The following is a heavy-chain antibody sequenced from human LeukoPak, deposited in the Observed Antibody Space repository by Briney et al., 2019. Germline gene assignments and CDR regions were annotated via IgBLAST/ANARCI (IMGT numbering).Heavy chain of an antibody. CDR2: ISSSSSYI. CDR3: ARERYSEKNYYYYCMDV. V-gene: IGHV3-21*01. CDR1: GFTFSSYS. J-gene: IGHJ6*02. Sequence: PGGSLRLSCAASGFTFSSYSMNWVRQAPGKGLEWVSFISSSSSYICYADSVKGRFTISRDNAKNSLYLQMNSLRAEDTAAYYCARERYSEKNYYYYCMDVWGQGTTVTVSS. D-gene: IGHD2-15*01.